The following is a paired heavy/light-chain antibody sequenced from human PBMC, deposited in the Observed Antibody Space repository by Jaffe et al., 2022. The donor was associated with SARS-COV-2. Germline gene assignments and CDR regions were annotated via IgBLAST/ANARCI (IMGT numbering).Heavy chain of an antibody. Sequence: QVQLQESGPGLVEPSQTLSLTCSVSGASISSGSSYWNWIRQPAGKGLEWIGRIYSSGTTNYNPSLKNRVTISVDTSKSQFSLRLNSVTAADTAVYYCARSVVRGIKRGYFDLWGRGTLVSVSS. CDR1: GASISSGSSY. D-gene: IGHD3-10*01. CDR3: ARSVVRGIKRGYFDL. J-gene: IGHJ2*01. CDR2: IYSSGTT. V-gene: IGHV4-61*02.
Light chain of an antibody. CDR2: DAS. Sequence: DIQMTQSPSSLSASVGDRVTITCQASQDINNYLNWYQQKPGKAPKLLIYDASNLETGVPSRFSGSGSGTDFTFTISSLQPEDVATYYCQHYDNLPYTFGQGTNLEIK. CDR3: QHYDNLPYT. J-gene: IGKJ2*01. CDR1: QDINNY. V-gene: IGKV1-33*01.